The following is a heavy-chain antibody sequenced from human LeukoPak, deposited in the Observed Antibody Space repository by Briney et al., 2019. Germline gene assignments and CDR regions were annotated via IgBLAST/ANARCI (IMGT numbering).Heavy chain of an antibody. CDR2: ITSSSSYI. Sequence: GGSLRLSCAASGFTFSSYSMNWVRQAPGKGLEWVSSITSSSSYIYYADSAKGRFTISRDNAEKTLNLQMESLRVDDTAVYYCVRGRGTYWYDLGPAFNMWGQGTMVTVSS. D-gene: IGHD3/OR15-3a*01. CDR1: GFTFSSYS. V-gene: IGHV3-21*01. J-gene: IGHJ3*02. CDR3: VRGRGTYWYDLGPAFNM.